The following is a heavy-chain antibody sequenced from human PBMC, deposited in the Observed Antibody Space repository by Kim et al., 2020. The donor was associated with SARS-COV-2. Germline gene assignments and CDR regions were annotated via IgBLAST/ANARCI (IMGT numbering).Heavy chain of an antibody. D-gene: IGHD6-13*01. CDR3: ARGGQQLIRL. CDR2: SIT. Sequence: SITGYADSVKGRFTVSRDNAESTLYLQMNTRRAEDTGVYYCARGGQQLIRLWGQRTLVTVSS. V-gene: IGHV3-74*01. J-gene: IGHJ4*02.